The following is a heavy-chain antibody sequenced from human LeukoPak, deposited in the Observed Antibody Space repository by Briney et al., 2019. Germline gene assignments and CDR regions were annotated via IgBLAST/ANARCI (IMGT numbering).Heavy chain of an antibody. CDR1: GCSFSSGGYS. Sequence: PSETLSLTCAVSGCSFSSGGYSWIWIRQPPGKGLEWIGYIYHSGSTYYIPSLKSRVTISVDRSKNQFSLKLSSVTAADTAVYYCVGEYYGSGIGAGYYGMDVWGQGATVTVSS. V-gene: IGHV4-30-2*01. D-gene: IGHD3-10*01. J-gene: IGHJ6*02. CDR2: IYHSGST. CDR3: VGEYYGSGIGAGYYGMDV.